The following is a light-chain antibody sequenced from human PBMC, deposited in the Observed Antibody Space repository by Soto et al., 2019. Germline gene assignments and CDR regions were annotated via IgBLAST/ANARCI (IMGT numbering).Light chain of an antibody. CDR2: KAS. CDR1: QNINRW. Sequence: DIQMTQSPSTLSASVGVRVTITCRASQNINRWLAWYQQRPGKAPNLLIHKASTLEAGVPSRFSGSASGTEFTLTISSLQPDDFAAYFCLQYNVYPLTFGGGTKVEIK. J-gene: IGKJ4*01. CDR3: LQYNVYPLT. V-gene: IGKV1-5*03.